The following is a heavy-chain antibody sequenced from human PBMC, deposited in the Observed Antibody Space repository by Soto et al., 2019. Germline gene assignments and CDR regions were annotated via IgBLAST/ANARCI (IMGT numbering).Heavy chain of an antibody. Sequence: SQTLSLTCAISGDSVSSNSAAWNWIRQSQSRGLEWLGRTYYRSKWYNDYAVSVKSRITINPDTSKNQFSLQLNSVTPEDTAVYYCARGLYGSGSYYEDNYYYYGMDVWGQGTTVTVSS. CDR2: TYYRSKWYN. CDR3: ARGLYGSGSYYEDNYYYYGMDV. CDR1: GDSVSSNSAA. V-gene: IGHV6-1*01. J-gene: IGHJ6*02. D-gene: IGHD3-10*01.